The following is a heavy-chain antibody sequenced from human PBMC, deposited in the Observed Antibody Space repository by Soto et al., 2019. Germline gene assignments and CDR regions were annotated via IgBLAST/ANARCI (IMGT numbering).Heavy chain of an antibody. CDR2: IKWDASEK. J-gene: IGHJ4*02. Sequence: PGGSLRLSCAASGFTFGYYWMSWVRQAPGKGLEWLATIKWDASEKKYVDSVKGRFTMSRDNAKNSVYLQMNSLRGEDTATYYCGRVLSPASAGVIDSWGQGTLVTVSS. CDR1: GFTFGYYW. CDR3: GRVLSPASAGVIDS. V-gene: IGHV3-7*03. D-gene: IGHD6-13*01.